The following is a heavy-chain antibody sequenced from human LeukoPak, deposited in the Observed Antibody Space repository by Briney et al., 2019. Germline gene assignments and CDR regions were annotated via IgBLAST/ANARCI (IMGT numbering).Heavy chain of an antibody. J-gene: IGHJ3*02. D-gene: IGHD3-16*01. CDR3: ARTRGIKDAFDI. CDR1: GFTFSNYE. Sequence: GSLRLSCAASGFTFSNYEMNWVRQAPGKGLEWVSYISSSGTTIYYADSVKGRFTISRDYAKKSLYLQMNSLRAEDTAVYYCARTRGIKDAFDIWGQGTMVTVSS. V-gene: IGHV3-48*03. CDR2: ISSSGTTI.